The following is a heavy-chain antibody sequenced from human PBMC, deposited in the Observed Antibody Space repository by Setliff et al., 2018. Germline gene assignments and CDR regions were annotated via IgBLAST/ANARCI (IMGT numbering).Heavy chain of an antibody. CDR2: ISFDGSDK. J-gene: IGHJ6*02. V-gene: IGHV3-30-3*02. CDR1: GFTFNNYA. D-gene: IGHD3-9*01. CDR3: AKHGAYNDFLTGYNFYYDMDV. Sequence: GGSLRLSCAASGFTFNNYAMHWVRQAPGEGLEWVAVISFDGSDKYYADSVKGRFTISRDNSKNTLYLQMNSLRAEDTAVYYCAKHGAYNDFLTGYNFYYDMDVWGQGTTVTVSS.